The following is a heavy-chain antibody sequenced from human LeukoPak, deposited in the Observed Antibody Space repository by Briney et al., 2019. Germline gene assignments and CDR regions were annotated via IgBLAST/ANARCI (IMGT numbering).Heavy chain of an antibody. J-gene: IGHJ4*02. CDR1: GFTFSSYG. CDR3: AKDDGYSSSWSISGYFDY. D-gene: IGHD6-13*01. Sequence: PGGSLRLSCAASGFTFSSYGMHWVRQAPGKGLEWVAVISYDGSNKYYADSVKGRFTISRDNSKNTLYLQMNSLRAEDTAVYYRAKDDGYSSSWSISGYFDYWGQGTLVTVSS. V-gene: IGHV3-30*18. CDR2: ISYDGSNK.